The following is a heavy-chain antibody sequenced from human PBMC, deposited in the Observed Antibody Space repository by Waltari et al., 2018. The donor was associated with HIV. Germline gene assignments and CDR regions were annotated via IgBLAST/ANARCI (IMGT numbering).Heavy chain of an antibody. CDR1: AFTVSGCA. V-gene: IGHV3-73*02. J-gene: IGHJ6*02. CDR2: IRSKANSYAT. D-gene: IGHD3-22*01. CDR3: TRLRHYYDSSGYFFTDV. Sequence: EVQLVASGGGLVQRGGSLTLYCAASAFTVSGCAMNWGRQASGQGLEWVGRIRSKANSYATAYAASVKGRFTISRDDSKNTAYLQMNSLKTEDTAVYYCTRLRHYYDSSGYFFTDVWGQGTTVTVSS.